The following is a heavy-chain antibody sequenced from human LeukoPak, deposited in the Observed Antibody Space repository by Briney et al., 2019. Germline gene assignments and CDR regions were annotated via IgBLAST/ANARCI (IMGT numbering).Heavy chain of an antibody. CDR1: GVNFDDYA. J-gene: IGHJ3*02. V-gene: IGHV3-9*03. D-gene: IGHD6-13*01. Sequence: GGSLRLSCAASGVNFDDYAMHWVRQSPGTGLEWVAGLNWDSRSMAYADSVKGRFTISRDNAKNSLYLQMDSLRAEDMALYYCAKDASIAAAGTAFDIWGQGTMVTVSS. CDR3: AKDASIAAAGTAFDI. CDR2: LNWDSRSM.